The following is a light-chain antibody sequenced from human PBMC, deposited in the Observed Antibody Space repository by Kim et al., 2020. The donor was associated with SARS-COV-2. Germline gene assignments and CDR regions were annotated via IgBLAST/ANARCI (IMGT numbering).Light chain of an antibody. CDR2: HVS. CDR1: SSDVDSYNY. Sequence: GLSISMSCTGTSSDVDSYNYVSWYQQHTGKAPKLMIYHVSYRPSGVSNRFSGSKSGNTASLTISGLQADDEADYYCSSYTSISTYVFGTGTQVTVL. J-gene: IGLJ1*01. CDR3: SSYTSISTYV. V-gene: IGLV2-14*03.